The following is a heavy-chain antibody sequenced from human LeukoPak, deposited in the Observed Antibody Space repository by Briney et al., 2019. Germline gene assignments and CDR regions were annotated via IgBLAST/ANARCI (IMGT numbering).Heavy chain of an antibody. CDR3: AKERATETRRLDY. CDR1: GFTFSRYG. J-gene: IGHJ4*02. V-gene: IGHV3-30*18. Sequence: PGGSLRLSCAASGFTFSRYGMHWVRQAPGKGLEWVAVISYGGSNKNYADSVKGRFTISRGNSKNTLYLQMNSLRPEDAAVYYCAKERATETRRLDYWGQGTLVTVSS. CDR2: ISYGGSNK.